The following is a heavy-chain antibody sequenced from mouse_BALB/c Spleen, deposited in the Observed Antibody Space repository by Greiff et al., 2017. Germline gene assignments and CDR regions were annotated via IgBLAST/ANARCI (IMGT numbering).Heavy chain of an antibody. Sequence: DVKLQESGGDLVKPGGSLKLSCAASGFTFSSYGMSWVRQTPDKRLEWVATISSGGSYTYYPDSVKGRFTITRDNTKNTLYLQMSSLKSEDTAMYCCAGDRAWFAYWGQGTLVTVSA. CDR1: GFTFSSYG. V-gene: IGHV5-6*02. D-gene: IGHD2-14*01. CDR3: AGDRAWFAY. CDR2: ISSGGSYT. J-gene: IGHJ3*01.